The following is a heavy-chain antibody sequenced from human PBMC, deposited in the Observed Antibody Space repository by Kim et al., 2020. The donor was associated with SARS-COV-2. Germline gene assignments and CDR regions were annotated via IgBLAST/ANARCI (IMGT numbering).Heavy chain of an antibody. V-gene: IGHV4-59*08. J-gene: IGHJ3*02. CDR3: ARHPTWKAHQFDI. D-gene: IGHD1-1*01. Sequence: SETLSLTCTVSGGSISSYYWSWIRQPPGKGLEWIGYIYYSGSTNYNPSLKSRVTISVDTSKNQFSLKLSSVTAAETAVYYCARHPTWKAHQFDIWSQGTMVTVSS. CDR1: GGSISSYY. CDR2: IYYSGST.